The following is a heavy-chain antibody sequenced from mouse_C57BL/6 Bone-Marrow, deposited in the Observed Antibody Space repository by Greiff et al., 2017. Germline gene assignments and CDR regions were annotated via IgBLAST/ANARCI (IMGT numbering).Heavy chain of an antibody. D-gene: IGHD2-3*01. Sequence: EVQGVESGGGLVQSGRSLRLSCATSGFTFSDFYMEWVRQAPGKGLEWIAASRNKANDYTTEYSASVKGRFIVSRDTSQCILYLQMYALQAEDTAIYYCARDADDGYSLYWYFDVWGTGTTVTVSS. CDR1: GFTFSDFY. CDR3: ARDADDGYSLYWYFDV. CDR2: SRNKANDYTT. J-gene: IGHJ1*03. V-gene: IGHV7-1*01.